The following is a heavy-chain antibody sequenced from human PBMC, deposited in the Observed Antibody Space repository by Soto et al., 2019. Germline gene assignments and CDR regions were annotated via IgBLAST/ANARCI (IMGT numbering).Heavy chain of an antibody. CDR1: GGSISSGGYY. J-gene: IGHJ4*02. V-gene: IGHV4-31*03. D-gene: IGHD6-13*01. Sequence: QVQLQESGPGLVKPSQTLSLTCTVSGGSISSGGYYWSWIRQHPGKGLEWIGYIYYSGSTYYNPSRKSRVTISVDTSKNQFSLKLSSVTASDTAVYYWARSFVVAAAGPFDYWGQGTLVTVSS. CDR3: ARSFVVAAAGPFDY. CDR2: IYYSGST.